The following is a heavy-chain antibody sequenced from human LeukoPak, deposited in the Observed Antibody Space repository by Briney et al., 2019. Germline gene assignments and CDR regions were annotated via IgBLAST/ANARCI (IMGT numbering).Heavy chain of an antibody. Sequence: GGSLRLSCAASAITFSNSWMNWVRQAPGEGLEWVATIKPDGSEKWYVNSVKGRFTISRDNAKNSLYLQMDSLRVDDTAVYYCASGNYYDSSGYYMYWGQGTLVTVSS. J-gene: IGHJ4*02. CDR1: AITFSNSW. CDR3: ASGNYYDSSGYYMY. CDR2: IKPDGSEK. V-gene: IGHV3-7*01. D-gene: IGHD3-22*01.